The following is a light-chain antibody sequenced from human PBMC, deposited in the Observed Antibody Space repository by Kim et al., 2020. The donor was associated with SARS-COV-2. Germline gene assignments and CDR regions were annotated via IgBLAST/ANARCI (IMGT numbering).Light chain of an antibody. Sequence: SSELTQDPAVSVALGQTVRITCQGDNLRTSYASWYQVTPGQAPVLVIHSKNKRPSGIPDRISGSMSGDTATLTITGAQAEYEADYYCYSRDSSGSHWVFGGGTQLTVL. J-gene: IGLJ3*02. CDR3: YSRDSSGSHWV. CDR1: NLRTSY. CDR2: SKN. V-gene: IGLV3-19*01.